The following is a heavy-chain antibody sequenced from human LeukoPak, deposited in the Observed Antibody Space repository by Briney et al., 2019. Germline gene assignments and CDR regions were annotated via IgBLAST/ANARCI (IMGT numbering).Heavy chain of an antibody. CDR3: ARLYDYVWGSYRHNWFDP. Sequence: SETLSLTCTVSGGSISSYYWSWIRQPAGKRLEWIGRIYTSGSTNYNPSLKSRVTMSVDTSKNQFSLKLSSVTAADTAVYYCARLYDYVWGSYRHNWFDPWGQGTLVTVSS. V-gene: IGHV4-4*07. J-gene: IGHJ5*02. CDR1: GGSISSYY. D-gene: IGHD3-16*02. CDR2: IYTSGST.